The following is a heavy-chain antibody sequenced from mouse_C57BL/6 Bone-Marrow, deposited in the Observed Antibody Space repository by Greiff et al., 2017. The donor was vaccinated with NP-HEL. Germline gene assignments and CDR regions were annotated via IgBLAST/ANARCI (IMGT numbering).Heavy chain of an antibody. Sequence: QVQLQQPGAELVKPGASVKMSCKASGYTFTSYWITWVKQRPGQGLAWFGDIYPGSGSTNYNEKFKSKATLTVDTSSSTAYMQLSSLTSEDSAVYYCARWGVTTVVVGDWYFDVWGTGTTVTVSS. CDR3: ARWGVTTVVVGDWYFDV. J-gene: IGHJ1*03. CDR1: GYTFTSYW. V-gene: IGHV1-55*01. D-gene: IGHD1-1*01. CDR2: IYPGSGST.